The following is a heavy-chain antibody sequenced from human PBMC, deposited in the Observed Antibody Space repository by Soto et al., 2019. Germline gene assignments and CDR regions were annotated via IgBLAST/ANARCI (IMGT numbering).Heavy chain of an antibody. V-gene: IGHV3-74*01. CDR2: INSDGSMT. J-gene: IGHJ5*02. CDR1: GFTCSRYW. D-gene: IGHD3-3*01. Sequence: GGSLRLSCAASGFTCSRYWMHWVRQAPGEGLMWVSRINSDGSMTSYADSVKGRFTISRDNAKNTVYLHMNSLRAEDTARYYCVRGKDQYNTITSSYYDQWGQGTLVTVSS. CDR3: VRGKDQYNTITSSYYDQ.